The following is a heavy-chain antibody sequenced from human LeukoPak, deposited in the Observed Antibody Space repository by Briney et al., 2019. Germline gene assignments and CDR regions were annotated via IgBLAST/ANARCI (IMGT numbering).Heavy chain of an antibody. CDR3: ARDPMVRGGLGGY. Sequence: SVKVSCKASGGTFSSYAISWVRQAPGQGLEWMGGIIPIFGTANYAQKFQGRVPITTDESTSTAYMELSSLRSEDTAVYYCARDPMVRGGLGGYWGQGTLVTVSS. J-gene: IGHJ4*02. V-gene: IGHV1-69*05. CDR2: IIPIFGTA. CDR1: GGTFSSYA. D-gene: IGHD3-10*01.